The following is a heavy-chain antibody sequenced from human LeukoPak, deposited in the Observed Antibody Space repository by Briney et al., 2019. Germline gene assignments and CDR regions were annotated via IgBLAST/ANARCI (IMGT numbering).Heavy chain of an antibody. CDR1: GFTFSSYS. Sequence: PGGSLRLSCAASGFTFSSYSMNWVRQAPGKGLEWVSSISSSSSYIYYADSVKGRFTISRDNAKNSLYLQMNSLRAEDTAVYYCAIGRRGGASPLDYWGQGTLVAVSS. CDR3: AIGRRGGASPLDY. D-gene: IGHD1-26*01. V-gene: IGHV3-21*01. CDR2: ISSSSSYI. J-gene: IGHJ4*02.